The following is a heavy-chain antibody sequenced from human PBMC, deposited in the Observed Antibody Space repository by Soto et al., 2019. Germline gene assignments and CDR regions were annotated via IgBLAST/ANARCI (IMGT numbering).Heavy chain of an antibody. CDR2: IYPGDSDT. V-gene: IGHV5-51*01. CDR3: ARLRYVSSSAYGMVV. Sequence: PGESQTLSDKGSGYKFTGYWIGWVRKIHGKGLEWMGIIYPGDSDTRYSPSFQGQVTISADKSISTAYLQWSSLKASATAMYYCARLRYVSSSAYGMVVWGPGPTVTVYS. D-gene: IGHD3-16*01. CDR1: GYKFTGYW. J-gene: IGHJ6*02.